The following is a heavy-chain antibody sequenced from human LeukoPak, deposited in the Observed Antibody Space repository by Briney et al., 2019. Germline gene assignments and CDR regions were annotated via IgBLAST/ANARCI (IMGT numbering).Heavy chain of an antibody. J-gene: IGHJ5*02. CDR2: IYYSGST. CDR1: GGSISSYY. V-gene: IGHV4-59*01. CDR3: ARLFPVRGIWFDP. Sequence: SETLSLTCTVSGGSISSYYWSWIRQPPGKGLEWIGYIYYSGSTNYNPSLKSRVTISVDTSKNQFSLKLSSVTAADTAVYYCARLFPVRGIWFDPWGQGTLVTVSS. D-gene: IGHD3-10*01.